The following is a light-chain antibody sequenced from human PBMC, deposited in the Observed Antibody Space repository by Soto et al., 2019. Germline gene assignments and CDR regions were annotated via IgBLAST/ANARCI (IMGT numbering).Light chain of an antibody. V-gene: IGKV3-11*01. Sequence: EIVMTQSPSTLSLSPGERATLSCRASQSVRSNVAWYQQKPGQAPRLLIYDASNRAAGIPARFSGSGSGTDFTLTISSLEPEDFAIYYCQQRQYWPPITFGQGTRLEIK. CDR3: QQRQYWPPIT. CDR1: QSVRSN. J-gene: IGKJ5*01. CDR2: DAS.